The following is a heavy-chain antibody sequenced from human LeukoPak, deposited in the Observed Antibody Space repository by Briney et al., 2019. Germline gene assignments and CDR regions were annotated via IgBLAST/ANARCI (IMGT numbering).Heavy chain of an antibody. CDR1: GFPFSDYS. Sequence: PGGSLRLSCAASGFPFSDYSMNWVRQAPGKGLEWISYIGISSGNTKYADSVKGRFTISGDNAKNSLHLQMNSLRVEDTAVYYCARDHRYAFDNWGQGTLVTVSS. CDR2: IGISSGNT. CDR3: ARDHRYAFDN. D-gene: IGHD5-12*01. J-gene: IGHJ4*02. V-gene: IGHV3-48*04.